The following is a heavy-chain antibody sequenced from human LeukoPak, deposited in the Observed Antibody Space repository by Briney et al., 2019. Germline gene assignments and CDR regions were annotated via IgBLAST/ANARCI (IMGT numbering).Heavy chain of an antibody. J-gene: IGHJ6*02. Sequence: SETLSLTCTVSGGSTSSYYWSWIRQPPGKGLEWIGYIYYSGSTNYNPSLKSRVTISVDTSKNQFSLKLSSVTAADTAVYYCARSYTAMVTSYYYGMDVWGQGTTVTVSS. CDR3: ARSYTAMVTSYYYGMDV. CDR1: GGSTSSYY. CDR2: IYYSGST. V-gene: IGHV4-59*08. D-gene: IGHD5-18*01.